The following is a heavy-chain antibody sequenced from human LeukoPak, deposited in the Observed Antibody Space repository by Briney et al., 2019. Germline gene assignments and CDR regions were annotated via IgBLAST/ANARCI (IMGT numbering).Heavy chain of an antibody. Sequence: GRSLRLSCAASGFTFSNYGMHWVRQAQGKGLEWVAVIWYDGSNKYYGDSVKGRFTISRDNSKNTLYLEMNSLRAEDTAVYYCAMPAMVRGVIHDSWGQGTLVTVSS. J-gene: IGHJ4*02. V-gene: IGHV3-33*01. CDR1: GFTFSNYG. CDR3: AMPAMVRGVIHDS. D-gene: IGHD3-10*01. CDR2: IWYDGSNK.